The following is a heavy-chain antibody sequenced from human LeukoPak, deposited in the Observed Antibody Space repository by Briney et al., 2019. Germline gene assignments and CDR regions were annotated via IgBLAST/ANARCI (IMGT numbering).Heavy chain of an antibody. D-gene: IGHD2-21*02. Sequence: GESLRISCKGSGYSFTTYWISWVRQMPGKGLEWMGRIAPSDSYTYYSQSFQGHVTISADKSINTAYLQWTSLRASDTAMYYCARRLASCGGDCYSFDYWGQGTLVTVPS. V-gene: IGHV5-10-1*01. CDR1: GYSFTTYW. CDR3: ARRLASCGGDCYSFDY. J-gene: IGHJ4*02. CDR2: IAPSDSYT.